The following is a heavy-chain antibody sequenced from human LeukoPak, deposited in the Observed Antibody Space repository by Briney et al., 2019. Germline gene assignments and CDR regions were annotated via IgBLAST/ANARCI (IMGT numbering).Heavy chain of an antibody. Sequence: PGGSLRLSCVASGFTFSNYAMSRVRQAPGKGLQWVSAISAGGDKTHYAGSVKGRFTISRDNSRNTLYVQMSSLKADDTAVYYCVKNVGGNEGAYWGQGTLVTVSS. CDR3: VKNVGGNEGAY. J-gene: IGHJ4*02. CDR2: ISAGGDKT. CDR1: GFTFSNYA. D-gene: IGHD5-12*01. V-gene: IGHV3-23*01.